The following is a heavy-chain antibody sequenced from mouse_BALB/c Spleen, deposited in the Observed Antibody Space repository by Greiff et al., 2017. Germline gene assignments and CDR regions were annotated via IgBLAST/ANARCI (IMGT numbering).Heavy chain of an antibody. CDR3: ARAIYYGYDPWFAY. D-gene: IGHD2-2*01. Sequence: EVKLVESGPGLVKPSQSLSLTCSVTGYSITSGYYWNWIRQFPGNKLEWMGYISYDGSNNYNPSLKNRISITRDTSKNQFFLKLNSVTTEDTATYYCARAIYYGYDPWFAYWGQGTLVTVSA. CDR2: ISYDGSN. V-gene: IGHV3-6*02. CDR1: GYSITSGYY. J-gene: IGHJ3*01.